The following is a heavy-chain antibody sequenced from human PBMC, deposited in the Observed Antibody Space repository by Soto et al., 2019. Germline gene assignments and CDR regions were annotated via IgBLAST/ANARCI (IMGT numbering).Heavy chain of an antibody. D-gene: IGHD3-22*01. Sequence: SETLSLTCTVSGGSISSGAYYWSWIRQHPGKSLEWVGYMYYSGSTYYNPSLKSRVTISGDTSKNQFSLKLSSVTAADTAVYYCARVYDSSGYPHFDYWGQGTLVTVSS. V-gene: IGHV4-31*03. CDR1: GGSISSGAYY. CDR2: MYYSGST. J-gene: IGHJ4*02. CDR3: ARVYDSSGYPHFDY.